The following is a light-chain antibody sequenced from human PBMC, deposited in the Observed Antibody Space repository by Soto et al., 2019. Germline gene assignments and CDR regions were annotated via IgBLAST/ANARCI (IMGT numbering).Light chain of an antibody. CDR2: EVY. V-gene: IGLV2-8*01. CDR3: SSYAASDSFVV. J-gene: IGLJ2*01. Sequence: QSALTQPPSASGSPGQSVTISCTGNSSDVGGYNYVSWYQHHPDKAPKLIIYEVYKRPSGVPDRFSGSKSGNTASLTVSGLQAEDEAEYYCSSYAASDSFVVFGGGTKLTVL. CDR1: SSDVGGYNY.